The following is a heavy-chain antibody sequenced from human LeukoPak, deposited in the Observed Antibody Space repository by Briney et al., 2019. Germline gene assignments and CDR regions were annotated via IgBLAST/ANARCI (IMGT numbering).Heavy chain of an antibody. D-gene: IGHD3-10*01. Sequence: ASVKVSCRASGYTFTSYYMHWVRQAPGQGLEWMGIINPSGGSTSYAQKFQGRVTMTEDTSTDTAYMELSSLRSEDTAVYYCATPARFGEPQYFDYWGQGTLVTVSS. CDR1: GYTFTSYY. V-gene: IGHV1-46*01. CDR2: INPSGGST. J-gene: IGHJ4*02. CDR3: ATPARFGEPQYFDY.